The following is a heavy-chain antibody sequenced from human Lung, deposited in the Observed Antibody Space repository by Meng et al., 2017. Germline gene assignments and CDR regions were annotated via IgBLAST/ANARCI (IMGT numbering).Heavy chain of an antibody. D-gene: IGHD1/OR15-1a*01. V-gene: IGHV3-30*01. CDR2: MSFDGAQI. Sequence: QVERVGGGGGVGQPGGSLRLPCAASGFTFNTYAMHWVRQAPGKGLEWVSLMSFDGAQIYYSDSVRGRFTISRDNSKNTLYLQMNSLRAEDTAVYYCARDKPPNNVWGRGTLVTVSS. CDR1: GFTFNTYA. J-gene: IGHJ2*01. CDR3: ARDKPPNNV.